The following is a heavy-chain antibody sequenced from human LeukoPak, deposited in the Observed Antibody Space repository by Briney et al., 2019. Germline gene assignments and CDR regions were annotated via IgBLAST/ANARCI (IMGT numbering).Heavy chain of an antibody. J-gene: IGHJ5*02. CDR2: ISACNGNT. CDR3: ARGGVRYCSSTSCPYNWFDP. V-gene: IGHV1-18*01. D-gene: IGHD2-2*01. CDR1: GYTFTSYG. Sequence: ASVKVSCKGSGYTFTSYGITWVRQAPGQGLEWMGWISACNGNTNYAQNLQGRVTMTIDTSTTTAYMELRSLRSDDTAVYYCARGGVRYCSSTSCPYNWFDPWGQGTLVTVSS.